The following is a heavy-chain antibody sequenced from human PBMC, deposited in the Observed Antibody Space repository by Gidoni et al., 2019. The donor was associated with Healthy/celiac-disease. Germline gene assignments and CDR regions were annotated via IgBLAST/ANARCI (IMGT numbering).Heavy chain of an antibody. V-gene: IGHV3-30*18. CDR2: ISYDGSNK. CDR1: GFTFSSSG. Sequence: QVQLVESGGGVVQPGRSLRLSCSASGFTFSSSGIHWVRQAPGKGLAWVAVISYDGSNKYYADSVKGRFTISRDNSKNTLYLQMNSLRAEDTAVYYCAKPDYYGSGSHPPKDAFDIWGQGTMVTVSS. J-gene: IGHJ3*02. D-gene: IGHD3-10*01. CDR3: AKPDYYGSGSHPPKDAFDI.